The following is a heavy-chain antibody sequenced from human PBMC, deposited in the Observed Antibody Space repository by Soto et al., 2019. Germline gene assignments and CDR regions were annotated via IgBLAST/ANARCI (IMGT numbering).Heavy chain of an antibody. Sequence: SVKVSCKASGGTFSSYAISWVRQAPGQGLEWMGGIIPIFGTANYAQKFQGRVTITADKSTSTAYMELSSLRSEDTAVYYCARVEKLAVAGRVTKMYYYYGMDVWGQGTTVT. CDR2: IIPIFGTA. D-gene: IGHD6-19*01. J-gene: IGHJ6*02. CDR3: ARVEKLAVAGRVTKMYYYYGMDV. V-gene: IGHV1-69*06. CDR1: GGTFSSYA.